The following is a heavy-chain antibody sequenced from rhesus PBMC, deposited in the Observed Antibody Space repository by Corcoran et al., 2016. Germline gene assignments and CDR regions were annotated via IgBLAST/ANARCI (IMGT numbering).Heavy chain of an antibody. D-gene: IGHD1-44*02. J-gene: IGHJ4*01. CDR1: GGSISGYYY. CDR2: NECNSAIT. V-gene: IGHV4-73*01. Sequence: QVQLQQWGEGLVKPSETLSLTCAVYGGSISGYYYWSWIRQPPGKGLDWIGYNECNSAITNYNPSLKKRVTISNDTSKNQFSLKLSSVTAADTAVYYCAREERWELQDRSYYFDYWGQGVLVTVSS. CDR3: AREERWELQDRSYYFDY.